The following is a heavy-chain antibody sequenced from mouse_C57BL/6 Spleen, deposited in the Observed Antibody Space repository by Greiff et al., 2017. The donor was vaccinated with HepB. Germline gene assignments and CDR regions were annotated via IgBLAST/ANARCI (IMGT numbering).Heavy chain of an antibody. CDR3: ARENDNYEDAMDY. D-gene: IGHD2-1*01. V-gene: IGHV5-16*01. Sequence: EVKLMESEGGLVQPGRSMKLSCTASGFTFSDYYMAWVRQVPEKGLEWVANINYDGSSTYYLDSLKSRFIISRDNAKNILYLQMSSLKSEDTATYYCARENDNYEDAMDYWGQGTSVTVSS. CDR1: GFTFSDYY. J-gene: IGHJ4*01. CDR2: INYDGSST.